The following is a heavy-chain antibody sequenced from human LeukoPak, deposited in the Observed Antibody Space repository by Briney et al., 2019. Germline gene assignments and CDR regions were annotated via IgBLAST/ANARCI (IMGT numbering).Heavy chain of an antibody. V-gene: IGHV3-23*01. D-gene: IGHD5-12*01. CDR2: ISYGDGGT. J-gene: IGHJ4*02. Sequence: GGSLRLSCETSGFTFSNCAMSWVRQAPGRGLEWVSGISYGDGGTYYADSVKGRFTISRDNSKNTLSLQMNSLRAEDTAVYYCAKNPRGYSGYEGSNFDYWGQGTLVTVSS. CDR3: AKNPRGYSGYEGSNFDY. CDR1: GFTFSNCA.